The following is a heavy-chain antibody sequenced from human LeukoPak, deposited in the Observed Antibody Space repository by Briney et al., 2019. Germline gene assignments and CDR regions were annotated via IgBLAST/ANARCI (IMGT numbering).Heavy chain of an antibody. CDR1: GGTFSSYA. Sequence: ASVKVSCKASGGTFSSYAISWVRQAPGQGLEWMGRIIPILGIANYAQKFQGRVTITADKSTSTAYMELSSLRSEDTAVYYCATEADYYDSSGYDYWGQGTLVTVSS. V-gene: IGHV1-69*04. CDR2: IIPILGIA. J-gene: IGHJ4*02. D-gene: IGHD3-22*01. CDR3: ATEADYYDSSGYDY.